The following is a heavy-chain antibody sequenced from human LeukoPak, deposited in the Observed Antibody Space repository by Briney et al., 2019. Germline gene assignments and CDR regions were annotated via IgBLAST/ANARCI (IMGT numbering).Heavy chain of an antibody. CDR1: GFTFSSYE. V-gene: IGHV3-48*03. D-gene: IGHD1-26*01. J-gene: IGHJ3*02. Sequence: GGSLRLSCAASGFTFSSYEMNWVRQAPGKGLEWVSYITSSGSTIYYADSVKGRFTISRDNAKNSLYLQMNSLRAEDTALYYCARPAGIVGATSDAFDIWGQGTMVTVSS. CDR2: ITSSGSTI. CDR3: ARPAGIVGATSDAFDI.